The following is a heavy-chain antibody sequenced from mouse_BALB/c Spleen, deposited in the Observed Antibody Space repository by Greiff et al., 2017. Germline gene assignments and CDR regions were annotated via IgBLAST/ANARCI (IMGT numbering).Heavy chain of an antibody. V-gene: IGHV5-4*02. Sequence: EVQGVESGGGLVKPGGSLKLSCAASGFTFSDYYMYWVRQTPEKRLEWVATISDGGSYTYYPDSVKGRFTISRDNAKNNLYLQMSSLKSEDTAMYYCARDLGGNYWFAYWGQGTLVTVSA. J-gene: IGHJ3*01. D-gene: IGHD2-1*01. CDR2: ISDGGSYT. CDR3: ARDLGGNYWFAY. CDR1: GFTFSDYY.